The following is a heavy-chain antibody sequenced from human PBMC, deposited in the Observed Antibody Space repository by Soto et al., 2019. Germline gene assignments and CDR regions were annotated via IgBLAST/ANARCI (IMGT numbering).Heavy chain of an antibody. D-gene: IGHD1-1*01. CDR3: ARKVQLERGNYYYGMDV. V-gene: IGHV4-59*01. CDR2: IYYSGST. CDR1: GGSISSYY. Sequence: SETLSLTCTVSGGSISSYYWSWIRQPPGKGLEWIGYIYYSGSTNYNPSLKSRVTISVDTSKNQFSLKLSSVTAADTAVYYCARKVQLERGNYYYGMDVWGQGTTVTVSS. J-gene: IGHJ6*02.